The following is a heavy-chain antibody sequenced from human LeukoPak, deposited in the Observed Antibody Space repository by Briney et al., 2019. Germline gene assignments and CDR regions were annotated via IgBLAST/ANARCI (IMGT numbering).Heavy chain of an antibody. CDR2: INHSGST. CDR3: ARGQFRRGESYGALINYYYYYMDV. Sequence: PSETLSLTCAVYGGSFSGYYWSWIRQPPGKGLEWIGEINHSGSTNYNLSLKSRVTISVDTSKNQFSLKLSSVTAADTAVYYCARGQFRRGESYGALINYYYYYMDVWGKGTTVTVSS. J-gene: IGHJ6*03. D-gene: IGHD1-26*01. CDR1: GGSFSGYY. V-gene: IGHV4-34*01.